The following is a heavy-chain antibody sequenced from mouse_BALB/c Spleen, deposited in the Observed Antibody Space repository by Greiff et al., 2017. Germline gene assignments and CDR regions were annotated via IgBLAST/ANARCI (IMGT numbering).Heavy chain of an antibody. J-gene: IGHJ3*01. V-gene: IGHV1-87*01. Sequence: QVQLKQSGAELARPGASVKLSCKASGYTFTSYWMQWVKQRPGQGLEWIGAIYPGDGDTRYTQKFKGKATLTADKSSSTAYMQLSSLASEDSAVYYCARSGDYDMFAYWGQGTLVTVSA. CDR3: ARSGDYDMFAY. CDR1: GYTFTSYW. CDR2: IYPGDGDT. D-gene: IGHD2-4*01.